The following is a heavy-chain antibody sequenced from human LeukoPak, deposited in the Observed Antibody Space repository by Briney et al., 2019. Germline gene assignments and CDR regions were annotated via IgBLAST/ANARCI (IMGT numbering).Heavy chain of an antibody. D-gene: IGHD3-3*01. CDR1: GYTFTSYD. J-gene: IGHJ4*02. V-gene: IGHV1-8*01. Sequence: GASVKVSCKASGYTFTSYDINWVRQATGQGLEWMGWMNPNSGNTGYAQKFQGRVTMTRNTSISTAYMELSSLRSEDTAVYYCARVPLFGVVNSRKRKTYYFDYWGQGTLVTVSS. CDR2: MNPNSGNT. CDR3: ARVPLFGVVNSRKRKTYYFDY.